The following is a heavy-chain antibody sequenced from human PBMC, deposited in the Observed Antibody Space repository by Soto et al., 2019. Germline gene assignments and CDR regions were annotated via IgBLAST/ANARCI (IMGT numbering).Heavy chain of an antibody. CDR1: GYMFNNYW. J-gene: IGHJ4*02. CDR3: ARLALGYFYYFDF. D-gene: IGHD2-15*01. Sequence: GESLKISCQGYGYMFNNYWIGWVRQMPGKGLEWMGIIYPGDSEIRYSPSFQGQVTISADKSFSTAYLQWSSLKASDTAMHYCARLALGYFYYFDFWGQGTRVTVSS. CDR2: IYPGDSEI. V-gene: IGHV5-51*01.